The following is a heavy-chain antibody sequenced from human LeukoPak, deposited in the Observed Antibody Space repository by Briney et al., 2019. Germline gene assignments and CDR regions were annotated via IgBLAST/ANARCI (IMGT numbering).Heavy chain of an antibody. CDR3: ARDDSDTAMVGGAFDI. CDR1: GGSISSSNW. CDR2: IYHSGST. V-gene: IGHV4-4*02. D-gene: IGHD5-18*01. Sequence: SGTLSLTCAVSGGSISSSNWWSWVRQPPGKGLEWIGEIYHSGSTNYNPSLKSRVTITVDKSKNQFSLKLSSVTAADTAVYYCARDDSDTAMVGGAFDIWGQGTMVTVSS. J-gene: IGHJ3*02.